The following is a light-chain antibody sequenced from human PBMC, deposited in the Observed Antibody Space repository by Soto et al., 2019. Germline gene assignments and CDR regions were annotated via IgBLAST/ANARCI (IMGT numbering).Light chain of an antibody. CDR2: EVT. V-gene: IGLV2-23*02. CDR1: SSDVGSYNL. CDR3: CSYAGSGTYV. J-gene: IGLJ1*01. Sequence: LTQPASVSGSPGQSITISCTGTSSDVGSYNLVTWYQQHPGKAPKLMIYEVTKRPSGVSNRFSGSKSGNTASLTISGLQAEDEADYYCCSYAGSGTYVFGTGTKVTVL.